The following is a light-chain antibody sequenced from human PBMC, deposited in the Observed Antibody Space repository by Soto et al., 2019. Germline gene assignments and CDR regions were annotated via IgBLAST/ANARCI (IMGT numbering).Light chain of an antibody. V-gene: IGKV3-15*01. CDR1: QTVVTN. CDR2: GAS. CDR3: QQYNNWLYT. Sequence: ERARKQSPGTLSMSPGQRVPLSCRASQTVVTNLAWYQLKPGQAPRLLIYGASTRATGVPARFSGSESGTEFTLTICRLQSEDFAVYYCQQYNNWLYTFGQRTMVDI. J-gene: IGKJ2*01.